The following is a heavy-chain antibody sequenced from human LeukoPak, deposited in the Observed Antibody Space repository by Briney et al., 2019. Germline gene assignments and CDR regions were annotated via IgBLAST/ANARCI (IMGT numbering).Heavy chain of an antibody. V-gene: IGHV3-23*01. CDR2: ISDTGGST. CDR3: AKAKYSSSSDLLDY. J-gene: IGHJ4*02. D-gene: IGHD6-6*01. CDR1: GFTFSSSA. Sequence: GGSLRLSCAASGFTFSSSAMNWVRQAPGKGLEWVSAISDTGGSTYYADSVKGRFTISRDYSKNTLYLQMNSLRAEDTAVYYCAKAKYSSSSDLLDYWGQGTLVTVSS.